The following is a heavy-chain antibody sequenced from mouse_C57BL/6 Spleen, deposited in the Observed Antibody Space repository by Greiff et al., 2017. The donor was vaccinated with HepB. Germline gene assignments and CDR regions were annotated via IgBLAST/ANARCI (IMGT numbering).Heavy chain of an antibody. V-gene: IGHV14-2*01. CDR1: GFNIKDYY. Sequence: EVKLQESGAELVKPGASVKLSCTASGFNIKDYYMHWVKQRTEQGLEWIGRIDPEDGETKYAPKFQGKATITADTSSNTAYLQLSSLTSEDTAVYYCARGTTVVAYYYAMDYWGQGTSVTVSS. CDR2: IDPEDGET. CDR3: ARGTTVVAYYYAMDY. J-gene: IGHJ4*01. D-gene: IGHD1-1*01.